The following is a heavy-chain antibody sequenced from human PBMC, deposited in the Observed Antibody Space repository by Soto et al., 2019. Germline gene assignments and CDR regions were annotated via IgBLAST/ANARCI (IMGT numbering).Heavy chain of an antibody. J-gene: IGHJ4*02. D-gene: IGHD3-16*01. CDR2: IYSGGYT. CDR3: GARGGGGGY. V-gene: IGHV3-53*01. Sequence: EVQLVESGGGLIQPGGSLRLSCAVSGFTVSNNYMSWVRQAPGKGLEGVSVIYSGGYTAYGDSVKGRFTISRDNSKNQLYLKRNGRRAHDTAVFYWGARGGGGGYWGQGTLVTVSS. CDR1: GFTVSNNY.